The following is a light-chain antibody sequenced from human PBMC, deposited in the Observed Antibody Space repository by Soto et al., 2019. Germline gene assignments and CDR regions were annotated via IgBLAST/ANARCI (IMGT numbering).Light chain of an antibody. CDR2: GAF. CDR1: QSVSIN. CDR3: QHYNNWPPWT. Sequence: EIVMTQSPATLSVSPGERATLSCRASQSVSINLAWYQQKPGQAPRLLIYGAFTRATGIPARFSGSGSGTEFTLTISSLQSEDFAVYYCQHYNNWPPWTFGQVTKVEIK. V-gene: IGKV3-15*01. J-gene: IGKJ1*01.